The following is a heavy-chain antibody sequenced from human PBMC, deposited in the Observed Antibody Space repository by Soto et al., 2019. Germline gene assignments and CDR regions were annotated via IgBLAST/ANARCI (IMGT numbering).Heavy chain of an antibody. CDR1: GGTFSTYA. D-gene: IGHD5-18*01. J-gene: IGHJ4*02. CDR3: ASGIQLWLRRINNGYSG. CDR2: IIPMFGTA. V-gene: IGHV1-69*12. Sequence: QVQLVQSGAEVKKPESSVKVSCKAPGGTFSTYAISWVRQAPGQGLEWMGGIIPMFGTANYAQRVQDRVTITADESTNTVYRELSSLRSEDTAVYFCASGIQLWLRRINNGYSGWGQGPLVTVSS.